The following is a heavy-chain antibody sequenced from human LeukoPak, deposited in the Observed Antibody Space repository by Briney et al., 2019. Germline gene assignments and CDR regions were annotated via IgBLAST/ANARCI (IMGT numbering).Heavy chain of an antibody. Sequence: ASVKVSCKASGYTFTSYYMHWVRQAPGQGLEWMGIINPSGGSTSYAQKFQGRVTMTRDTSTSTVYMELSSLRSEDTAVYYCAREKSGWYPRTYGIDVWGQGTTVTVSS. V-gene: IGHV1-46*01. J-gene: IGHJ6*02. CDR1: GYTFTSYY. CDR3: AREKSGWYPRTYGIDV. CDR2: INPSGGST. D-gene: IGHD6-19*01.